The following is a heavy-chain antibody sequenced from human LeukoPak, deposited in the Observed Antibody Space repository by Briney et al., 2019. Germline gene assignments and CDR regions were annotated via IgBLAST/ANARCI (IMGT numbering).Heavy chain of an antibody. CDR1: GFTFSSYS. D-gene: IGHD4-17*01. CDR3: ARDRYGDFSHDY. J-gene: IGHJ4*02. CDR2: ISSGSNYV. V-gene: IGHV3-21*01. Sequence: PGGSLRLSCAASGFTFSSYSMNWVRQAPGKGLEWVSSISSGSNYVYYADSVKGRFTISRDNAKNSLYLHMNSLRAEDTAVYYCARDRYGDFSHDYWGQGTLVTVSS.